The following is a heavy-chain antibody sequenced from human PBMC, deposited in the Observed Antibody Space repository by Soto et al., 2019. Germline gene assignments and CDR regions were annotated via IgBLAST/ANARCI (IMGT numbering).Heavy chain of an antibody. J-gene: IGHJ3*02. V-gene: IGHV3-48*02. CDR1: GFTFSSYS. CDR3: AREYSSSSGRAFDI. CDR2: ISSSSSTI. Sequence: GGSLRLSCAASGFTFSSYSMNWVRQTPGKGLEWVSYISSSSSTIYYADSVKGRFTISRDNAKNSLYLQMNSLRDEDTAVYYCAREYSSSSGRAFDIWGQGTLVTVSS. D-gene: IGHD6-6*01.